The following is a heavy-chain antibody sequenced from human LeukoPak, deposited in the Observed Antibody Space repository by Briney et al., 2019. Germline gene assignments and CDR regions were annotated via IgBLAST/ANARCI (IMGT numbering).Heavy chain of an antibody. D-gene: IGHD1-26*01. CDR3: ARDAVGATRYYYYYYMDV. CDR2: IIPIFGTA. J-gene: IGHJ6*03. CDR1: GGTFSSYA. Sequence: AASVKVSCKASGGTFSSYAISWVRQAPGQGLEWMGGIIPIFGTANYAQKFQGRVTITADKSTSTAYMELSSLRSEDTAVYYCARDAVGATRYYYYYYMDVWGKGTTVTVSS. V-gene: IGHV1-69*06.